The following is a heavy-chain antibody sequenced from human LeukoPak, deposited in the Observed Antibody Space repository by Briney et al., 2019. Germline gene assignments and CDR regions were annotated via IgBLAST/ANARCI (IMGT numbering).Heavy chain of an antibody. CDR1: GGSISSYY. CDR2: ISYSGST. J-gene: IGHJ3*02. V-gene: IGHV4-59*01. CDR3: LDGYVFDI. D-gene: IGHD2-2*03. Sequence: SETLSLTCTVSGGSISSYYWSWIRQPPGKGLEWIGYISYSGSTNYHPSLKSRVIISVDASKNQFSLKLSSVTAAETAVYSRLDGYVFDIWGEGTMVSVSS.